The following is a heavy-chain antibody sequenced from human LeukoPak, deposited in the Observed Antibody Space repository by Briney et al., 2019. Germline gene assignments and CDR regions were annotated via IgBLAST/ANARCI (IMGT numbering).Heavy chain of an antibody. D-gene: IGHD6-19*01. CDR2: ISNEGRTT. CDR3: AKSIAVAGFAGGCTFDD. V-gene: IGHV3-30*18. CDR1: GFTFSSYG. J-gene: IGHJ4*01. Sequence: GGSLRLSCAVSGFTFSSYGMHWVRQAPGKGLGWVAVISNEGRTTNYTDSVKGRFAISRDNSKNTLYLQMNSLRAEDSAVYDCAKSIAVAGFAGGCTFDDWGKGSMVTVSS.